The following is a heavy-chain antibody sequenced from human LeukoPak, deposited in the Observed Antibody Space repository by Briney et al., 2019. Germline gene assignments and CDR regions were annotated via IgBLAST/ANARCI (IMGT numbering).Heavy chain of an antibody. Sequence: SVKVSCKASGYTFTSYGISWVRQAPGQGLEWMGGIIPIFGTANYAQKFQGRVTITADESTSTAYMELRSLRSEDTAVYYCAGDLWWFGELPAFDIWGQGTMVTVSS. CDR2: IIPIFGTA. J-gene: IGHJ3*02. D-gene: IGHD3-10*01. CDR3: AGDLWWFGELPAFDI. CDR1: GYTFTSYG. V-gene: IGHV1-69*13.